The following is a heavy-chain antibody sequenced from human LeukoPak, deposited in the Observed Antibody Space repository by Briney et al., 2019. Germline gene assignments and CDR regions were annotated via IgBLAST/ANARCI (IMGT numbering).Heavy chain of an antibody. J-gene: IGHJ4*02. V-gene: IGHV4-59*01. CDR3: ARAGPYSSSWSPFDY. D-gene: IGHD6-13*01. Sequence: SETLSLTCTVSGGSISSYYWSWIRQPPGKGLGWIGYIYYSGSTNYNPSLKSRVTISVDTSKNQFSLKLSSVTAADTAVYYCARAGPYSSSWSPFDYWGQGTLSPSPQ. CDR2: IYYSGST. CDR1: GGSISSYY.